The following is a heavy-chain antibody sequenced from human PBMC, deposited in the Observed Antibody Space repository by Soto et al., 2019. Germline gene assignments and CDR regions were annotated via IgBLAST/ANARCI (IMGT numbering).Heavy chain of an antibody. Sequence: RASVKVSCKASGGSFSSYAISWVRQAPGQGLEWMGGIIPIFGTANYAQKFQGRITITSDEYTSIVYMELSSLRSEDTAVYYCMRDQRPMFPLGSYGMDVWGQGTTVTVSS. CDR2: IIPIFGTA. V-gene: IGHV1-69*13. D-gene: IGHD3-10*02. CDR1: GGSFSSYA. CDR3: MRDQRPMFPLGSYGMDV. J-gene: IGHJ6*02.